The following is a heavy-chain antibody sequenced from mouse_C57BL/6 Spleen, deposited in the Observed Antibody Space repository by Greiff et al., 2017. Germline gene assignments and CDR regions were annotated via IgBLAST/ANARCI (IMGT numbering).Heavy chain of an antibody. J-gene: IGHJ2*01. CDR2: INPYNGGT. D-gene: IGHD2-2*01. CDR3: ARRTYNYDMRYGYDTDY. V-gene: IGHV1-19*01. Sequence: VQLQQSGPVLVKPGASVKMSCKASGYTFTDYYMNWVKQSHGKSLEWIGVINPYNGGTSYNQKFKGKATLTVDKSSSTAYMELHSLTSEDSAVYDCARRTYNYDMRYGYDTDYWGQGTTLTVSS. CDR1: GYTFTDYY.